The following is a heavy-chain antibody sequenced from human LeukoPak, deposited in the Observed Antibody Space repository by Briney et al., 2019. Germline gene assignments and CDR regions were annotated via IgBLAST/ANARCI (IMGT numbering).Heavy chain of an antibody. CDR3: ARDTTVASGMQF. Sequence: PSETLSLTCTVSGGSISTYSWTWVRQSPGKGLEWIGSVVTTTTNYSPAPRSRVAISVHTSKNQFSLRLESVTTADTAVYYCARDTTVASGMQFWGQGALVTVSS. J-gene: IGHJ4*02. CDR1: GGSISTYS. D-gene: IGHD6-19*01. CDR2: VVTTTT. V-gene: IGHV4-4*07.